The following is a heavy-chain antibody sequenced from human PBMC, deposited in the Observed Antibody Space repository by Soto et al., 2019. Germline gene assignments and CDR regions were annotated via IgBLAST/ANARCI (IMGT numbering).Heavy chain of an antibody. CDR2: ISGSGRST. J-gene: IGHJ4*02. Sequence: EVQLLESGGGLVEPGGSLRLSCAASGFTFSNYPMTWIRQAPGKGLEWVSSISGSGRSTYYPDSVKGRFTISRDNSKNTFFQHMNSLRAEDTAVYYCAKEQAHSQADTSSIFDYWGQGTLVTVSS. CDR3: AKEQAHSQADTSSIFDY. V-gene: IGHV3-23*01. CDR1: GFTFSNYP. D-gene: IGHD2-2*01.